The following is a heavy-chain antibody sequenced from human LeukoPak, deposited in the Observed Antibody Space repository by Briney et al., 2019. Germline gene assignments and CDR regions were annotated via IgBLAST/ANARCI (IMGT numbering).Heavy chain of an antibody. V-gene: IGHV4-39*01. CDR1: GGSISSSSCY. CDR3: ARPAYRGSYYDAFDI. CDR2: FYYSGNT. D-gene: IGHD1-26*01. J-gene: IGHJ3*02. Sequence: SETLSLTCSVSGGSISSSSCYWGWIRQPPGKGLEWIGSFYYSGNTYYNPSLKSRVTISVDTSKNKFSLKLNSVTAADTAVYYCARPAYRGSYYDAFDIWGQGTMVTVSS.